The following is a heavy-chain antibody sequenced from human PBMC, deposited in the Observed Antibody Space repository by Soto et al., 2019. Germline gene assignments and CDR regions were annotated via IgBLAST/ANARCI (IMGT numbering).Heavy chain of an antibody. Sequence: ASVKVSCKVSGYTLTELSMHWVRQAPGKGLEWMGGFDPEDGETIYAQKFQGRVTMTEDTSTDTAYMELSSLRSKDTAVYGCATNCLAAKGYFDWLSYYYGMDVWGQ. CDR1: GYTLTELS. V-gene: IGHV1-24*01. D-gene: IGHD3-9*01. CDR2: FDPEDGET. CDR3: ATNCLAAKGYFDWLSYYYGMDV. J-gene: IGHJ6*02.